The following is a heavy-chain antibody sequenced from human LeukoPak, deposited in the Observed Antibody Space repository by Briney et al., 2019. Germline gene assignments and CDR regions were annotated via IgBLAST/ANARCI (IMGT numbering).Heavy chain of an antibody. J-gene: IGHJ6*02. Sequence: HPGASLRLSCAASGFTFSSFAMSWVRQAPGKGLEWVSGISSSGGNTYYADSVKGRFTISRDNAKNSLYLQMNSLRAEDTAVYYCARDLLSWGMDVWGQGTTVTVSS. CDR1: GFTFSSFA. CDR3: ARDLLSWGMDV. D-gene: IGHD2-15*01. V-gene: IGHV3-23*01. CDR2: ISSSGGNT.